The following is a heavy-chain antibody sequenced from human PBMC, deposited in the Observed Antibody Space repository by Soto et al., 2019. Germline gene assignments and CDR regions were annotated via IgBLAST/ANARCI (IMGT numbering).Heavy chain of an antibody. CDR2: LSYDVRNK. V-gene: IGHV3-30*04. CDR1: GFTFSTYS. CDR3: AREHVAGYYNVLGY. J-gene: IGHJ4*02. Sequence: QVQLVESGGGVVQPGRSLRLFCAASGFTFSTYSMHWVRQAPGKGLEWVAVLSYDVRNKFYADSVKGRFTISRDNAKNTLYLQMNSLRTDDTAVYYCAREHVAGYYNVLGYWGQGTLVTVSS. D-gene: IGHD6-19*01.